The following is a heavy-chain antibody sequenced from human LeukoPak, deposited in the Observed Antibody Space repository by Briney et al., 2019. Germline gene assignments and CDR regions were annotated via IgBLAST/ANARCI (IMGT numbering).Heavy chain of an antibody. Sequence: ASVKVSCKASGYTFMTFGISWVRQAPGQGLEWMGWISPSSGNTYSAQKSQGRLSMSTDTSTGIAYMHLRSLTPDDTALYYCARAGTTVTGSDALDIWGQGTMVIVSA. CDR2: ISPSSGNT. D-gene: IGHD1-1*01. CDR3: ARAGTTVTGSDALDI. J-gene: IGHJ3*02. V-gene: IGHV1-18*01. CDR1: GYTFMTFG.